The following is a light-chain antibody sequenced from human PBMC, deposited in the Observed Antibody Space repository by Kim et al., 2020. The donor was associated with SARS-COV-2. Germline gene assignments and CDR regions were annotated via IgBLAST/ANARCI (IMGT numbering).Light chain of an antibody. J-gene: IGLJ1*01. Sequence: QPVLTQPPSASGSPGQSVTISCTGTSSDVGGYNYVSWYQQHPGKAPKLMIYEVSKRPSGVPDRFSGSKSGNTASLTVSGLQADDEADYYCSSYAGSNTIYVFGTGTKVTVL. CDR1: SSDVGGYNY. V-gene: IGLV2-8*01. CDR2: EVS. CDR3: SSYAGSNTIYV.